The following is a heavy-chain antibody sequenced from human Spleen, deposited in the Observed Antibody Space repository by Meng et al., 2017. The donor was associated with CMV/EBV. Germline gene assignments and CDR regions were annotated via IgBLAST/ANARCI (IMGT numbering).Heavy chain of an antibody. Sequence: GESLKISCVASGFIFSNYVMTWVRQAPGKGLEWVSIIYSGGNTHYADSVKGRFTISRDNAKGALYLQMISLKTEDTAVYYCTTGREEYQLLHSFDYWGQGTLVTVSS. J-gene: IGHJ4*02. CDR2: IYSGGNT. V-gene: IGHV3-23*03. CDR3: TTGREEYQLLHSFDY. D-gene: IGHD2-2*01. CDR1: GFIFSNYV.